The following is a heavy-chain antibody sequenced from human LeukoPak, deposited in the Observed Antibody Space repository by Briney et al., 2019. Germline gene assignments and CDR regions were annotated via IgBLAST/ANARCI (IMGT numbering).Heavy chain of an antibody. CDR1: GGSISSSSYY. CDR3: ARGYYFDY. J-gene: IGHJ4*02. Sequence: SETLSLTCTVSGGSISSSSYYWGWIRQPPGKGLEWIGSIYYSGSTYYNPSLKSRITISVDTSKNQFSLKLSSVTAADTAVYYCARGYYFDYWGQGTLVTVSS. V-gene: IGHV4-39*01. CDR2: IYYSGST.